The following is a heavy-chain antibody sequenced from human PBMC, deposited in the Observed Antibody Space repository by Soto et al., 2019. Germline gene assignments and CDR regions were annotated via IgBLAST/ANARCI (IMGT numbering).Heavy chain of an antibody. CDR3: AREGRYGDYNYYYYMDV. J-gene: IGHJ6*03. D-gene: IGHD4-17*01. V-gene: IGHV3-21*01. CDR1: GFTFSSYS. Sequence: GGSLRLSCAASGFTFSSYSMNWVRQAPGKGLEWVSSISSSSSYIYYADSVKGRFTISRDNAKNSLYLQMNSLRAEDTAVYYCAREGRYGDYNYYYYMDVWGKGTTVTVSS. CDR2: ISSSSSYI.